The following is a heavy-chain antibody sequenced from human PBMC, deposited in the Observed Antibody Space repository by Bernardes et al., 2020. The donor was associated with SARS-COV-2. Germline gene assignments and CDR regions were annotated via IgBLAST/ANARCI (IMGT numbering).Heavy chain of an antibody. CDR1: GGPISSGNYY. CDR3: ARDHPALDS. J-gene: IGHJ5*01. V-gene: IGHV4-61*02. CDR2: IYSTGTT. Sequence: SETLSLTCTVSGGPISSGNYYWSWIRQPAGKGLEWIGRIYSTGTTNYNPSLKSRVSISVDRSKNQFFLNINSVTAADTAVYYCARDHPALDSWGQGTLVTVSS.